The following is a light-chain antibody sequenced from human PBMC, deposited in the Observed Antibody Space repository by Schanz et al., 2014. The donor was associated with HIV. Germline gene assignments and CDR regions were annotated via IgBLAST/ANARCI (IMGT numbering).Light chain of an antibody. J-gene: IGKJ2*01. V-gene: IGKV3-20*01. CDR3: QQYAALPQT. CDR2: GAS. CDR1: QSSSTY. Sequence: EIVLTQSPATLSLSPGERATLSCRASQSSSTYLAWYQHKPGQAPRLLIYGASTRATGIPDRFRGSGSGTDFTLTITRLEPEDFAVYYCQQYAALPQTFGQGTKLEI.